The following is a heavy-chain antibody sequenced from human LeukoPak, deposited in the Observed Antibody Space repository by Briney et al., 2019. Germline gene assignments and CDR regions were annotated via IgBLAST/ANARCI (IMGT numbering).Heavy chain of an antibody. V-gene: IGHV1-18*01. D-gene: IGHD3-22*01. Sequence: ASVKVSCKASGYTFTNYGISWVRQAPGQGLEWMGWISAYNGNTNYAQKLQGRVTMTTDTSTSTAYMELRSLRSDDTAVYYCAIDGDSSGYYAGWAFDIWGQGTMVTVSS. CDR2: ISAYNGNT. CDR1: GYTFTNYG. CDR3: AIDGDSSGYYAGWAFDI. J-gene: IGHJ3*02.